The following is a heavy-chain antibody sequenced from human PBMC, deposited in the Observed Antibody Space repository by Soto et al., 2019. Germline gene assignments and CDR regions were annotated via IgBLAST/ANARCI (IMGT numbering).Heavy chain of an antibody. V-gene: IGHV5-51*01. CDR2: IYPGDSDT. J-gene: IGHJ3*02. CDR3: ARGGYSGNSKDPFYI. CDR1: GYTFTAYW. Sequence: PGESLKISCKGSGYTFTAYWIGWFLQMPVEGLEWMGIIYPGDSDTRYSPSFQGQVTISADKSITTAYLQWSSLKASDTAMFYCARGGYSGNSKDPFYIWGPGTMVTVSS. D-gene: IGHD6-25*01.